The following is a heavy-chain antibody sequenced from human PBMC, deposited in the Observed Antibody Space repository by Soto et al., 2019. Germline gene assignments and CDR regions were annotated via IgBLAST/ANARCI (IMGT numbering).Heavy chain of an antibody. CDR1: GGTFSSYA. D-gene: IGHD2-21*02. J-gene: IGHJ5*02. CDR3: ARVPQVVTAPSGGWFDP. CDR2: IIPIFGTA. Sequence: QVQLVQSGAEVKKPGSSVKVSCKASGGTFSSYAISWVRQAPGQGLEWMGGIIPIFGTANYEQKFQGRVTITADESTSTAYMELSSLRSEDTAVYYCARVPQVVTAPSGGWFDPWGPGTLVTVSS. V-gene: IGHV1-69*01.